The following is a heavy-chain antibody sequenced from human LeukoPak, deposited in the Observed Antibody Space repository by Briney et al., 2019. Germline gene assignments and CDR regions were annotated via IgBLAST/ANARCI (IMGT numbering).Heavy chain of an antibody. D-gene: IGHD3-10*01. CDR1: GGSFSGY. J-gene: IGHJ4*02. CDR3: VRGGDGGYYFDS. CDR2: IKHTGNT. V-gene: IGHV4-34*01. Sequence: SETLSLTCGVYGGSFSGYWSWIRQPPGERLEWIAEIKHTGNTNYNPSLKSRVTLSIDTSDHQFSLNLRSVTAADTAVYYCVRGGDGGYYFDSWGQGALVTVSS.